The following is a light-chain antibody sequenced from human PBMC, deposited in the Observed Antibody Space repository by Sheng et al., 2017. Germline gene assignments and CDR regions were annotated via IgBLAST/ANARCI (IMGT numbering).Light chain of an antibody. CDR1: QSLNSN. CDR2: GAS. J-gene: IGKJ1*01. Sequence: EILMTQSPATLSVSPGERATLSCRASQSLNSNLAWYQHKPGQAPKLLIYGASTRAIGVPDRFSGSGSGAEFNLTISSLQSEDFAVYFCQQYNTWPSWTFGPTGPKVEIK. CDR3: QQYNTWPSWT. V-gene: IGKV3-15*01.